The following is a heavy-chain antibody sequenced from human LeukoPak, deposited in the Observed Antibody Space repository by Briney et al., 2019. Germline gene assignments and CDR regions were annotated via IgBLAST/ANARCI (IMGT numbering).Heavy chain of an antibody. J-gene: IGHJ4*02. CDR1: GLTFSFYS. Sequence: AGGSLRLSCAASGLTFSFYSMNWVRQAPGKGLEWVSYISSFSGTINYAESVKGRFTISRDNSKNTLYLQMNSLRAEDTAVYYCAKDGLGIYYGSGSTPHYFDYWGQGALVTVSS. CDR3: AKDGLGIYYGSGSTPHYFDY. CDR2: ISSFSGTI. V-gene: IGHV3-48*01. D-gene: IGHD3-10*01.